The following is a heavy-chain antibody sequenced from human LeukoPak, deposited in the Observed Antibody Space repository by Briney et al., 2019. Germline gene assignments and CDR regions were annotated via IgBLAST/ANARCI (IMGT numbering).Heavy chain of an antibody. CDR2: IMEDGSVQ. D-gene: IGHD2-21*01. J-gene: IGHJ4*02. CDR1: GFIFSNAW. CDR3: AKDRVGGALEF. Sequence: PGGSLRLSCAASGFIFSNAWMTWVRHIPGKGLEWVACIMEDGSVQKYVDSVRGRFTISRDNARNSLYLQMNSLRVEDTAVYYCAKDRVGGALEFWGQGTLAIVSS. V-gene: IGHV3-7*01.